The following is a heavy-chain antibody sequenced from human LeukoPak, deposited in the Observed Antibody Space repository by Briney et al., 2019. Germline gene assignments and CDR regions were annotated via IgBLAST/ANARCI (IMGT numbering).Heavy chain of an antibody. V-gene: IGHV3-23*01. CDR1: GFTFSSYA. Sequence: GGSLRLSCAASGFTFSSYAMSWVRQAPGKGLEWVPAIGGSASSTYYADSVKGRFTISRDNSKNTLYLQMNSLRAEDTAVYYCAKDRGSLAFDYWGQGTLVTVSS. CDR2: IGGSASST. D-gene: IGHD1-26*01. J-gene: IGHJ4*02. CDR3: AKDRGSLAFDY.